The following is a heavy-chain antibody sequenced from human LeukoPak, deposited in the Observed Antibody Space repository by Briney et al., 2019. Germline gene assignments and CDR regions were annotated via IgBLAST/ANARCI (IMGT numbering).Heavy chain of an antibody. Sequence: ASVKVSCKASGYTFTGYYIHWVRQAPGQGLEWMGWINPNSGGTKYAQKFQGRVTMTRDTSISTAYMELSRLRSDDTAVYYCARDYHVVTVRPIDYWGQGTLVTVSS. CDR3: ARDYHVVTVRPIDY. CDR1: GYTFTGYY. D-gene: IGHD2-21*02. CDR2: INPNSGGT. J-gene: IGHJ4*02. V-gene: IGHV1-2*02.